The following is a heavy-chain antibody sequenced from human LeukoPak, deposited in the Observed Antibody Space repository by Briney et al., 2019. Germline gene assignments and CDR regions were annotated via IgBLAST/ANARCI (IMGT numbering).Heavy chain of an antibody. CDR2: ISSSSSYI. V-gene: IGHV3-21*01. J-gene: IGHJ4*02. CDR3: ARENYYDSSGYYLGRGDYFDY. CDR1: GFTFSSYE. D-gene: IGHD3-22*01. Sequence: PGGSLRLSCAASGFTFSSYEMNWVRQAPGKGLEWVSSISSSSSYIYYADSVKGRFTISRDNAKNSLYLQMNSLRAEDTAVYYCARENYYDSSGYYLGRGDYFDYWGQGTLVTVSS.